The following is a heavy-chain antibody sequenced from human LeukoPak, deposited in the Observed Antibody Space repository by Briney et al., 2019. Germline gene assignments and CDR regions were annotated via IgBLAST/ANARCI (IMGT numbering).Heavy chain of an antibody. CDR3: ARPPSIAVPYYYYSMDV. CDR2: INPNSGGT. J-gene: IGHJ6*03. V-gene: IGHV1-2*02. Sequence: ASVKVSCKASGYTFTGYYMHWVRQAPGRGLEWMGWINPNSGGTNYAQKFQGRVTMTRDTSISTAYMELSRLRSDDTAVYYCARPPSIAVPYYYYSMDVWGKGTTVTVSS. D-gene: IGHD6-6*01. CDR1: GYTFTGYY.